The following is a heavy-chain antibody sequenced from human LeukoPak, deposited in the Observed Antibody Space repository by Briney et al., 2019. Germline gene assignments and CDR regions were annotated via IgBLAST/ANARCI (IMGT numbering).Heavy chain of an antibody. V-gene: IGHV4-59*12. CDR3: ARWGTYASTSNWFDP. Sequence: KPSETLSLTCTVSGGSINTYYWSWIRQSPGRGLEWIGYIYNSGSTYYNPSLKSRVTISVDTSKNQFSLRLSSVTAADTAVYYCARWGTYASTSNWFDPWGQGTLVTVSS. D-gene: IGHD2-2*01. J-gene: IGHJ5*02. CDR2: IYNSGST. CDR1: GGSINTYY.